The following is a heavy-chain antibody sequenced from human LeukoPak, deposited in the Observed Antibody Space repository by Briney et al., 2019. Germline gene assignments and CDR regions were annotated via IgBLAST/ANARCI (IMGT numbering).Heavy chain of an antibody. CDR2: INPNSGGT. V-gene: IGHV1-2*02. Sequence: ASVKVSCKASGYTFTGYYMHWVRQAPGQGLEWMGWINPNSGGTNYAQKFQGRVTMTRDTSISTAYMELSRLRSYDTAVYYCARVKSSYYYDSSGYYQHPWHAFDIWGQGTMVTVSS. CDR3: ARVKSSYYYDSSGYYQHPWHAFDI. CDR1: GYTFTGYY. J-gene: IGHJ3*02. D-gene: IGHD3-22*01.